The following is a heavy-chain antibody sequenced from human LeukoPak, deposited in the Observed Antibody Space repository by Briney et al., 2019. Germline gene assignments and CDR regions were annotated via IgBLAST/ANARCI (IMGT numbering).Heavy chain of an antibody. CDR1: EFTFSSYT. J-gene: IGHJ4*02. V-gene: IGHV3-21*01. D-gene: IGHD3-3*01. Sequence: GGSLRLSCAASEFTFSSYTMHWVRQAPGTGLEWVSSISSSSSYIYYADSVKGRFTISRDNAKNSVFLEMNSLRADDTAIYYCAKDARIFGVINYFDSWGQGTLVTVSS. CDR2: ISSSSSYI. CDR3: AKDARIFGVINYFDS.